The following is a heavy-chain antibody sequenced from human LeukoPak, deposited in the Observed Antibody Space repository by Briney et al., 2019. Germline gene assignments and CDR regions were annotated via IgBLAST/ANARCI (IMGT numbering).Heavy chain of an antibody. D-gene: IGHD3-10*01. V-gene: IGHV1-69*01. Sequence: SVKVSCKASGGTFSSYAISWVRQAPGQGLEWMGGIIPIFGTANYAQKFQGRVTITADESTSTAYMELSSLRSEDTAVYYCARDADGSGSYYYYYGMDVWGQGTTVTVSS. CDR3: ARDADGSGSYYYYYGMDV. CDR2: IIPIFGTA. CDR1: GGTFSSYA. J-gene: IGHJ6*02.